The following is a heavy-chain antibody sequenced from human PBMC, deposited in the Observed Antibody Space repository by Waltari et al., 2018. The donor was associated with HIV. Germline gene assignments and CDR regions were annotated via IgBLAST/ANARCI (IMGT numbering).Heavy chain of an antibody. CDR1: GFSLSTIGVG. CDR2: IYWNDDN. J-gene: IGHJ4*02. V-gene: IGHV2-5*01. CDR3: AHRRWGWCDY. D-gene: IGHD2-21*01. Sequence: QITLKESGPTLVTPTQTLTLTCTFSGFSLSTIGVGVGWIRQPPGKALEWLALIYWNDDNRYSPSLKSRLTITKYTSKNQVVLTMTNMDPVDTATYYCAHRRWGWCDYWVQGTLVTVSS.